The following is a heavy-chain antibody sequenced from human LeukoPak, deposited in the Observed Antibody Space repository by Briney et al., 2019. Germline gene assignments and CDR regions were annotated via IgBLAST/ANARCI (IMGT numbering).Heavy chain of an antibody. CDR3: ARDLEDSSPFGAFDM. D-gene: IGHD3-22*01. V-gene: IGHV3-33*01. Sequence: GGSLRLSCAAAGYTFSSHGMHWVRQAPGKGLEWVAAIWCDGIRKYYADSVKGRLTISRDNSKNTLYLQMNSLRAEDTAVYYCARDLEDSSPFGAFDMWGQGTMVTVSS. J-gene: IGHJ3*02. CDR1: GYTFSSHG. CDR2: IWCDGIRK.